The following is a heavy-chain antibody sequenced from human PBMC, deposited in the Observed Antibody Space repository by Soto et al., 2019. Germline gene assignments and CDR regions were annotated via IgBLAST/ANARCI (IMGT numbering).Heavy chain of an antibody. Sequence: GASVKVSCKASGYTFTSYTIHWVRQAPGQRLEWMGWIIAGNGNTKYSQKFQGRVTITRDTSASTAYMELSSLRSEDTAVYYCARGPIATPSYYFYYMDVWGKGTTDTVSS. CDR2: IIAGNGNT. CDR1: GYTFTSYT. V-gene: IGHV1-3*01. D-gene: IGHD6-13*01. J-gene: IGHJ6*03. CDR3: ARGPIATPSYYFYYMDV.